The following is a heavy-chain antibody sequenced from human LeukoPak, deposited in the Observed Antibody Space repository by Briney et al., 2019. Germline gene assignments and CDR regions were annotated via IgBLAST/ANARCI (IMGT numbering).Heavy chain of an antibody. CDR3: AGVRYFDWLPSPYYYYGMDV. Sequence: RASETLSLTCTVSGGSISSYYWSWIRQPPGKGLKWIGYIYYSGSTNYNPSLKSRVTISVDTSKNQFSLKLSSVTAADTAVYYCAGVRYFDWLPSPYYYYGMDVWGQGTTVTVSS. J-gene: IGHJ6*02. V-gene: IGHV4-59*08. CDR1: GGSISSYY. D-gene: IGHD3-9*01. CDR2: IYYSGST.